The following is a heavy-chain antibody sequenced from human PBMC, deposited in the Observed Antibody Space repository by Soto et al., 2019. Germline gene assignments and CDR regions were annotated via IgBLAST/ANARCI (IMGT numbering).Heavy chain of an antibody. Sequence: EVQLVESGGGLVKPGGSLRLSCAGSGFTFSNVWMSWVRQAPGKGLEWVGRIKSRYDAWTTDYVATVKGRFTMSRDESNNTVYRQMNGLKAEDTAVYYCTTAGLAQESDDIDYWGQGTLVTVSS. V-gene: IGHV3-15*01. CDR3: TTAGLAQESDDIDY. D-gene: IGHD1-1*01. CDR1: GFTFSNVW. J-gene: IGHJ4*02. CDR2: IKSRYDAWTT.